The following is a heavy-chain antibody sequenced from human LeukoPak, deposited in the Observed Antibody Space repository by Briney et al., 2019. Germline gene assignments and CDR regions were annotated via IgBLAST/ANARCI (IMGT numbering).Heavy chain of an antibody. J-gene: IGHJ3*02. Sequence: SVTLSCKASAGTFSSYAISWVRHAPGHGLEWMGGIIPIFGTANYARNLQGRVTITTDQSTSTAYRELSSLRSEDTAVYYCASPGPGNGYSFSFDIGGQGTMVTV. CDR2: IIPIFGTA. D-gene: IGHD5-24*01. V-gene: IGHV1-69*05. CDR1: AGTFSSYA. CDR3: ASPGPGNGYSFSFDI.